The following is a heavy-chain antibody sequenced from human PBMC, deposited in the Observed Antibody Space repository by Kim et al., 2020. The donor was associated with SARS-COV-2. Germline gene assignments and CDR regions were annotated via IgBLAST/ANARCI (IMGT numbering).Heavy chain of an antibody. CDR2: IYYTGST. CDR3: ARHADNASGTSKRGPLGY. V-gene: IGHV4-39*01. J-gene: IGHJ4*02. D-gene: IGHD3-10*01. Sequence: SETLSLTCTVSGGSISSSTYYWGWIRQPPGKGLEWIGSIYYTGSTYYTPSLKSRVTISVDTSKNQFSLRLSSVTATDTAVYFCARHADNASGTSKRGPLGYWGQGTLVTVSS. CDR1: GGSISSSTYY.